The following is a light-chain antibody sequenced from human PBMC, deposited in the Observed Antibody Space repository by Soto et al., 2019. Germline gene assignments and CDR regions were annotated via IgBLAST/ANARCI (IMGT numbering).Light chain of an antibody. CDR2: DVS. J-gene: IGLJ1*01. CDR3: SSYTSSSTYV. CDR1: SSDVGGYNY. V-gene: IGLV2-14*01. Sequence: QSALTQPASVSGSPGQSITISCTGTSSDVGGYNYVSWYQQHPGKAPKLMIYDVSNRPSGVSNRFSGSKSGNTASLTISGLQAEDEADYYRSSYTSSSTYVFGTGTKLTVL.